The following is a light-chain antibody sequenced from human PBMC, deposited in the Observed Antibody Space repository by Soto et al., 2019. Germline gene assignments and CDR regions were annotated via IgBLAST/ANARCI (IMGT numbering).Light chain of an antibody. V-gene: IGKV3-20*01. J-gene: IGKJ3*01. CDR1: QSIDHNY. CDR3: QHYGSSPPFT. Sequence: EIVLTQSPGTLSLSPGERATLSCRASQSIDHNYLAWYQQKPGQAPRVVIYGASIRPTATPDRFSGSGSGADFTLTISRLEPEDFGVYYCQHYGSSPPFTFGPGTKVDIK. CDR2: GAS.